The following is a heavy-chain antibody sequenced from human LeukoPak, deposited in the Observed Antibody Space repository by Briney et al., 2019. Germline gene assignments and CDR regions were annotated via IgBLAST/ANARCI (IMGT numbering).Heavy chain of an antibody. CDR3: AKSLSVAGGYFDY. Sequence: GGSLRLSCAASGFTFSSYAMGWVRQAPGKGLEWVSDISGSGGSTYYAGSVKGRFTISRDNSKNSLYLQMNSLRAEDMAVYYCAKSLSVAGGYFDYWGQGTLVTVSS. J-gene: IGHJ4*02. CDR1: GFTFSSYA. V-gene: IGHV3-23*01. D-gene: IGHD4-23*01. CDR2: ISGSGGST.